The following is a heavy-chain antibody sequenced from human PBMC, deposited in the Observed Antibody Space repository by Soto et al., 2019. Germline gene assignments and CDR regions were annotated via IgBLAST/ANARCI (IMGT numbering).Heavy chain of an antibody. V-gene: IGHV3-23*01. CDR3: XXXXXXNGPWEDYYYYGMDV. CDR1: GFTFSSYA. J-gene: IGHJ6*02. D-gene: IGHD1-26*01. CDR2: ISGSGGST. Sequence: EVQLLESGGGLVQPGGSLRLSCAASGFTFSSYAMSWVRQAPGKGLEWVSAISGSGGSTYYADSVKGRFTISRDNSKNTLYLXXXXLXXXXXXXXXXXXXXXXNGPWEDYYYYGMDVXXQGXXVTVSX.